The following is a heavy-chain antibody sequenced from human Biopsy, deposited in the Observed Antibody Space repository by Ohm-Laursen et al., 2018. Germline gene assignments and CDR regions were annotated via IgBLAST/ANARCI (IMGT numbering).Heavy chain of an antibody. CDR3: ARLGSGDYFPTFFDF. CDR2: IFYSANT. D-gene: IGHD5-12*01. V-gene: IGHV4-31*03. J-gene: IGHJ4*02. CDR1: GVSINGGRYY. Sequence: SETLSLTCTVSGVSINGGRYYWNWIRHHPGKGLEWIGSIFYSANTYYNPSLKSRVTISVDTSKNQFSLKLSSVTAADKAVYYCARLGSGDYFPTFFDFWGQGALVTVSS.